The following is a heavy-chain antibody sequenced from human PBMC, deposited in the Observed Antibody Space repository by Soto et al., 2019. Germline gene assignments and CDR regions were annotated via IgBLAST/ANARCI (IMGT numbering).Heavy chain of an antibody. D-gene: IGHD2-2*01. J-gene: IGHJ4*02. CDR2: IRSKSDGGTT. CDR1: GFTFSNVW. V-gene: IGHV3-15*01. CDR3: ATDYYCSSTSCYYFEY. Sequence: EVQLVESGGGLVKPGGSLRLSCAASGFTFSNVWMSWVRQAPGKGLEWVGRIRSKSDGGTTDYAAPVKDRFTISRENSKNTLYLQMNSLKTEYTGVYYCATDYYCSSTSCYYFEYWGQGTLVSVSS.